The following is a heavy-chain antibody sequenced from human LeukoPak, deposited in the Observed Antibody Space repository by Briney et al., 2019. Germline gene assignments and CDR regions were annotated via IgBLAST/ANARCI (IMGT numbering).Heavy chain of an antibody. CDR2: FDPEDGET. J-gene: IGHJ6*04. Sequence: ASVKVSCKVSGYTLTELSMHWVRQAPGKGLEWMGGFDPEDGETIYAQKFQGRVTMTEDTSTDTAYMELSSLRSEGTAVYYCATDRTTGTHYGMDVWGKGTTVTVSS. CDR1: GYTLTELS. D-gene: IGHD1-1*01. CDR3: ATDRTTGTHYGMDV. V-gene: IGHV1-24*01.